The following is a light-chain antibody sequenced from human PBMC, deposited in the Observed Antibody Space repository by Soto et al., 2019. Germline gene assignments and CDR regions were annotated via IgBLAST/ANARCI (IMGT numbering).Light chain of an antibody. Sequence: QSALTQPASVSGSPGQLITISCTGTSSDVGGYNYASWYQQHPGKAPKLMIYEVSNRPSGVSNRFSGSKSGNTASLTISGLQAEDEADYYCSSYTSSSTLVFGTGTKVTVL. CDR3: SSYTSSSTLV. V-gene: IGLV2-14*01. J-gene: IGLJ1*01. CDR1: SSDVGGYNY. CDR2: EVS.